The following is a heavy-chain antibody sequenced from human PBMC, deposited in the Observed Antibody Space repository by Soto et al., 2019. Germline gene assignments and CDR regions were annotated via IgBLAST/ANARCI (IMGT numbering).Heavy chain of an antibody. D-gene: IGHD3-10*01. Sequence: QVQLVQSGADVKKPGSSVKVSCKASGGTLSTYGISWVRQAPGQGLEWMGRIIPMFGSTNYAQKFQGRVTITADASTSTAYMELSSLKSEDTAVYYCARESSGVSHFDYWGQGTLVTVSS. CDR2: IIPMFGST. V-gene: IGHV1-69*18. J-gene: IGHJ4*02. CDR1: GGTLSTYG. CDR3: ARESSGVSHFDY.